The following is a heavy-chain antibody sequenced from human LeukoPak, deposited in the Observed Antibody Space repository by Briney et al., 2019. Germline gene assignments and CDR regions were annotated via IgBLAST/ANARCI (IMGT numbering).Heavy chain of an antibody. Sequence: PSETLSLTCTVSGGSISSSSYYWGWIRQPPGKGLEWIGSIYYSGSTYYNPSLKSRVTISVDTSKNQFSLKLSSVTAADTAVYYCARMNRVFMRWGIDYWGQGTLVTVSS. CDR3: ARMNRVFMRWGIDY. J-gene: IGHJ4*02. V-gene: IGHV4-39*07. D-gene: IGHD3-16*01. CDR2: IYYSGST. CDR1: GGSISSSSYY.